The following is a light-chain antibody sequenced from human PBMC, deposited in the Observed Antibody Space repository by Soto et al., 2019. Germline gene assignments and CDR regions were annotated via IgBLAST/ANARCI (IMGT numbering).Light chain of an antibody. V-gene: IGKV3-15*01. J-gene: IGKJ5*01. CDR1: QSVDSN. CDR2: GAS. Sequence: EILMTQSPATLSVSPGERATLSGSASQSVDSNLACYQQKPGQAPRLLIYGASTRATGIPARFSGSGSGTEFTLTINRLEPEDFAVYYCQQYGSSPPITFGQGTRLEIK. CDR3: QQYGSSPPIT.